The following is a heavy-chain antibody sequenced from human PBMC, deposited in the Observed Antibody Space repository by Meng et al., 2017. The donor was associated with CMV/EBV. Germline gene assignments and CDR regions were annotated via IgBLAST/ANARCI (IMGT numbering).Heavy chain of an antibody. CDR2: ISSSSSYI. D-gene: IGHD2-2*01. CDR3: VGGIVVVPAAIHYYYYGMDV. V-gene: IGHV3-21*01. CDR1: GFTFSSYA. J-gene: IGHJ6*02. Sequence: GESLKISCAASGFTFSSYAMSWVRQAPGKGLEWVSSISSSSSYIYYADSVKGRFTISGDNAKNSLYLQMNSLRAEDTAVYYCVGGIVVVPAAIHYYYYGMDVWGQGTTVTVSS.